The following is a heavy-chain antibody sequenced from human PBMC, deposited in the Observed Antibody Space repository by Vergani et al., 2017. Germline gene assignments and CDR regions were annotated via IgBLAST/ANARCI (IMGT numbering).Heavy chain of an antibody. V-gene: IGHV3-33*01. J-gene: IGHJ4*02. CDR2: IWYDGSNK. D-gene: IGHD5-18*01. CDR3: ASDTATGNFDY. CDR1: GFTFSRYG. Sequence: QVQLVESGGGVVQHGRSLRLSCAASGFTFSRYGMHWVRQAPGKGLEWVAVIWYDGSNKYYANSVEGRLTISRDNSKNTLYLQMNSLRAEDTDMYYCASDTATGNFDYWGQGTLVTVSS.